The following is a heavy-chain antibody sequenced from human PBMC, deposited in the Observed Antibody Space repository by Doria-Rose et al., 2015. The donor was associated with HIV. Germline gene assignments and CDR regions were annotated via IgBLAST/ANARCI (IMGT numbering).Heavy chain of an antibody. D-gene: IGHD6-13*01. CDR1: GVSLSSPGMG. CDR2: IFSDDER. CDR3: ARIKSSRWYHKYYFDF. J-gene: IGHJ4*02. Sequence: QESGPVLVKPTETLTLTCTVSGVSLSSPGMGVSWIRQPPGKALEWLANIFSDDERSYKPSLKSRLTISRGTSKSQVVLTMTDTDPVDTATCYCARIKSSRWYHKYYFDFWGQGTLVIVSA. V-gene: IGHV2-26*01.